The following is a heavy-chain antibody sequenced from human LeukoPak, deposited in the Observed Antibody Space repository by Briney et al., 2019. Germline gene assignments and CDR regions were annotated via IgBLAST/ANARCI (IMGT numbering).Heavy chain of an antibody. J-gene: IGHJ4*02. CDR1: GVSISSSNSY. CDR2: IYYSGNT. V-gene: IGHV4-39*01. Sequence: SETLSLTCTVSGVSISSSNSYWGWIRQPPGKGLEWIGSIYYSGNTYYNASLKSQVSISIDTSKNQFSLRLTSVTAADTAVYYCARQTGSGLFILPGGQGTLVTVSS. CDR3: ARQTGSGLFILP. D-gene: IGHD3/OR15-3a*01.